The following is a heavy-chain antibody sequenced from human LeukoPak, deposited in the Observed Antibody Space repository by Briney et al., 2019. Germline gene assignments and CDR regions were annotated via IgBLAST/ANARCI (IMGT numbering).Heavy chain of an antibody. J-gene: IGHJ4*02. V-gene: IGHV4-59*01. D-gene: IGHD3-10*01. CDR1: GGSISSYY. CDR3: AARPFYYGSGGYPPFSY. CDR2: IYYSGST. Sequence: SETLSLTCTVSGGSISSYYWSWIRQPPGKGLEWIGYIYYSGSTNYNPSLKSRVTISVDTSKNQFSLKLSSVTAADTAVYYCAARPFYYGSGGYPPFSYWGQGTLVTVSS.